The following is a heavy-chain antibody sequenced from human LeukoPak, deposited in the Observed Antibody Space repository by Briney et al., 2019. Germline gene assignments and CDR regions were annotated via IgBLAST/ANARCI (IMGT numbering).Heavy chain of an antibody. J-gene: IGHJ3*01. CDR1: GLTFSSFA. CDR3: AKGGRWDYYDSSH. D-gene: IGHD3-22*01. Sequence: PRGSLRLSCAASGLTFSSFAMIWVREAPGKGLEGVSGISGSGSTIYYADSVRGRFTISRDNSKNTLYLQMNSLRVEDTAIYYCAKGGRWDYYDSSHWGQGTMVTVSS. V-gene: IGHV3-23*01. CDR2: ISGSGSTI.